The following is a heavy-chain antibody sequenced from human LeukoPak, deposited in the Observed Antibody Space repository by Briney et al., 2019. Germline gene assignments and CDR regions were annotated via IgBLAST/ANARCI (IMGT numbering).Heavy chain of an antibody. D-gene: IGHD6-13*01. CDR2: IYSGGST. CDR1: GFTFSDYY. Sequence: GGSLRLSCAASGFTFSDYYMSWIRQAPGKGLEWVSVIYSGGSTYYADSVKGRFTISRDNAKNSLYLQMNSLRAEDTAVYYCARDISVAAAGTPGMDVWGKGTTVTISS. CDR3: ARDISVAAAGTPGMDV. V-gene: IGHV3-66*01. J-gene: IGHJ6*04.